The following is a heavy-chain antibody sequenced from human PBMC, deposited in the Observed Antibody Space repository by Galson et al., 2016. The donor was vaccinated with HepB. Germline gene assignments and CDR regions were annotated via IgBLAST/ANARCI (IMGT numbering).Heavy chain of an antibody. CDR3: ANQNYNSGADY. D-gene: IGHD3-10*01. V-gene: IGHV3-53*01. CDR2: IHSGGDT. Sequence: SLRLSCAGSGFNVSRNYLTWVRQAPGKGLEWVSLIHSGGDTYYADSVRGRFTLFRDNSKNTLFLQMNSLRAEDTAMYYCANQNYNSGADYWGQGTLVTVSA. J-gene: IGHJ4*02. CDR1: GFNVSRNY.